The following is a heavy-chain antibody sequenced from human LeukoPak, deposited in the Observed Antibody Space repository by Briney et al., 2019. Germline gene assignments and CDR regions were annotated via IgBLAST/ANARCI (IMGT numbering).Heavy chain of an antibody. Sequence: GGSLRLSCVASGFTFSTYGMHWVRQAPGKGLEWASVISYDGSNKYYADSVKGRFTISRDNSKNTLYLQMNSLRAEDTAVYYCASLLGYCSSTSCYSAGDWFDPWGQGTLVTVSS. CDR1: GFTFSTYG. CDR2: ISYDGSNK. D-gene: IGHD2-2*01. V-gene: IGHV3-30*03. J-gene: IGHJ5*02. CDR3: ASLLGYCSSTSCYSAGDWFDP.